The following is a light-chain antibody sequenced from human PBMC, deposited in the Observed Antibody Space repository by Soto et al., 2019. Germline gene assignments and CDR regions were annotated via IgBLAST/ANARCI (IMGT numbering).Light chain of an antibody. J-gene: IGKJ2*01. CDR2: WAS. Sequence: DIVMTQSPDALAVSLGERVTIHCKSSQSVLYSSNNRNYFAWYQQKPGQPPKLIICWASTRESGVPVRFSGSGSGKDFTLTISILQAADVAVYYCQQYYSSPFTFGQGTKLEI. V-gene: IGKV4-1*01. CDR1: QSVLYSSNNRNY. CDR3: QQYYSSPFT.